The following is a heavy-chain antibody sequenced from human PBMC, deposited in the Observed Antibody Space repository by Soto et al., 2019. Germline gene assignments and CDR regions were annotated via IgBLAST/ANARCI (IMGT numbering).Heavy chain of an antibody. D-gene: IGHD3-3*01. V-gene: IGHV3-30-3*01. Sequence: GGSLRLSCAASGFTFSSYAMHWVRQAPGKGLEWVAVISYDGSNKYYADSVKGRFTISRDNSKNTLYLQMNSLRAEDTAVYYCARDTRYYDFWSGSVDYWGQGTLVTVSS. CDR1: GFTFSSYA. J-gene: IGHJ4*02. CDR3: ARDTRYYDFWSGSVDY. CDR2: ISYDGSNK.